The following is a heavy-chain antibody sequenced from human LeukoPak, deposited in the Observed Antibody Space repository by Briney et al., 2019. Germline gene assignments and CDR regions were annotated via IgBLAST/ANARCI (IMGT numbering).Heavy chain of an antibody. J-gene: IGHJ4*02. CDR1: GGSISSYY. Sequence: PSGTLSLTCTVSGGSISSYYWSWIRQPPGKGLEWIGYIYYSGSTNYNPSLKSRVTISVDTSKNQFSLKLSSVTAADTAVYYCARVHLGDFWSGFDYWGQGTLVTVSS. CDR2: IYYSGST. CDR3: ARVHLGDFWSGFDY. V-gene: IGHV4-59*01. D-gene: IGHD3-3*01.